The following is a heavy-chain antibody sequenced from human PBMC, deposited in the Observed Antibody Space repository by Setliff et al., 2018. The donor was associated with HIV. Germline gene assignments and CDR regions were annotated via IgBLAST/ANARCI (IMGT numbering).Heavy chain of an antibody. Sequence: ASVKVSCKASGYTFTDYYMHWVRQAPEQGLEWMGRIKPNSGGTNHAKKFQGRLTMTRDTSSSTAYMELSRLRSDDTAVYYCATKVYCTNGVFLDAFYLWGKETMFTVSS. CDR1: GYTFTDYY. D-gene: IGHD2-8*01. J-gene: IGHJ3*01. CDR3: ATKVYCTNGVFLDAFYL. CDR2: IKPNSGGT. V-gene: IGHV1-2*06.